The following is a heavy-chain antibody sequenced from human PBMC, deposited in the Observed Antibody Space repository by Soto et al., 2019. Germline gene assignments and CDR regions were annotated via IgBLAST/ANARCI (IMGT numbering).Heavy chain of an antibody. V-gene: IGHV1-18*01. CDR1: GYTFTSSG. CDR3: AGSGYNDNWFDP. Sequence: ASVKVSCKASGYTFTSSGISWVRQAPGQGLEWMGWIRAYNGNTNYAQKLQGRVTMTTDTSTSTAYMELRSLRSDDTAVYYCAGSGYNDNWFDPWGQGTLVTVSS. J-gene: IGHJ5*02. CDR2: IRAYNGNT. D-gene: IGHD3-22*01.